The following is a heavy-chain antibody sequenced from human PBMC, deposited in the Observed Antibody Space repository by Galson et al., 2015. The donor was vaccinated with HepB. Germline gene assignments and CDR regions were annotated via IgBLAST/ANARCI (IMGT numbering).Heavy chain of an antibody. V-gene: IGHV3-21*01. CDR2: ISSSSSYI. J-gene: IGHJ4*02. CDR1: GFTFSRYS. Sequence: SLRLSCAASGFTFSRYSMNWVRQAPGKGLEWVSSISSSSSYIYYADSVKGRFTISRDNAKNSLYLQMNSLRAEDTAVYYCARAGRYCSSTSCRYFDYWGQGTLVTVSS. D-gene: IGHD2-2*01. CDR3: ARAGRYCSSTSCRYFDY.